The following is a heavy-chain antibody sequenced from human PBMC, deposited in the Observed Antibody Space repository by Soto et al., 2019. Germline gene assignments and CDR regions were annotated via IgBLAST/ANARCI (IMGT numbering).Heavy chain of an antibody. CDR3: ARQAAIFGGAPPPYYYYYMDV. Sequence: GASVKVSCKAPGYTFTGYYMHWVRQAPGQGLEWMGWINPNSGGTNYAQKFQGWVTMTRDTSISTAYMELSRLRSDDTAVYYCARQAAIFGGAPPPYYYYYMDVWGKGTTVTVSS. D-gene: IGHD3-3*01. CDR2: INPNSGGT. V-gene: IGHV1-2*04. CDR1: GYTFTGYY. J-gene: IGHJ6*03.